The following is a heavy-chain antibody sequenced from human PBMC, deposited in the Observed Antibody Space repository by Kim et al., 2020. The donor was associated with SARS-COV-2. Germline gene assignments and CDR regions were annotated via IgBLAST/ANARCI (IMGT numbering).Heavy chain of an antibody. D-gene: IGHD1-1*01. V-gene: IGHV4-34*01. CDR3: ASAVRDWNDRNHWLDP. CDR2: INHSGST. CDR1: GGSFSGYY. Sequence: SETLSLTCAVYGGSFSGYYWSWIRQPPGKGLEWIGEINHSGSTNYNPSLKSRVTISVDTSKNQFSLKLSAVTAADTAVNYCASAVRDWNDRNHWLDPWG. J-gene: IGHJ5*02.